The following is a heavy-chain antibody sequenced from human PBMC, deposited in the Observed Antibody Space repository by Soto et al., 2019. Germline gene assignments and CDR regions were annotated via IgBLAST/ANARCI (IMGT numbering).Heavy chain of an antibody. Sequence: QVQLVESGGGVVQPGRSLRLSCAASGFTFSSYAMHWVRQAPGKGLEWVAVISYDGSNKYYADSVKGRFTISRDNSKNTLYLQMNSLRAEDTAVYYCARDGLRGYSYGYYYYGMDVWGQGTTVTVSS. J-gene: IGHJ6*02. CDR2: ISYDGSNK. CDR1: GFTFSSYA. CDR3: ARDGLRGYSYGYYYYGMDV. V-gene: IGHV3-30-3*01. D-gene: IGHD5-18*01.